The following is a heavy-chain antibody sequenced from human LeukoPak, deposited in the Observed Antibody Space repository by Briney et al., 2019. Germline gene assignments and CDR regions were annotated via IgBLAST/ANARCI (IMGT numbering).Heavy chain of an antibody. V-gene: IGHV3-13*01. Sequence: GGSLRLSCAASGFTFSSYDMHWVRQTTGKGLEWVSSTGTVGDTYYPDSVKGRFTISRENAKNSLYLQMNSLRAGGTAVYYCARSPSYTVGWPLDNWGQGTLVTVSS. J-gene: IGHJ4*02. D-gene: IGHD6-19*01. CDR3: ARSPSYTVGWPLDN. CDR1: GFTFSSYD. CDR2: TGTVGDT.